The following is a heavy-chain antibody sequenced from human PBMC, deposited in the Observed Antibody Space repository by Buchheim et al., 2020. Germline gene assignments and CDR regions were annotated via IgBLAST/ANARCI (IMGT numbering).Heavy chain of an antibody. CDR1: GFTVSSNY. CDR2: IYSGGST. V-gene: IGHV3-66*01. D-gene: IGHD4-17*01. Sequence: EVQLVESGGGLVQPGGSLRLSCAASGFTVSSNYMSWVRQAPGKGLEWVSVIYSGGSTYYAHSVQGRFTISRDNSKNKLYLQMNSLRAEDTAVYYCARNYGDYYDVYYYYGMDVWGQGTT. CDR3: ARNYGDYYDVYYYYGMDV. J-gene: IGHJ6*02.